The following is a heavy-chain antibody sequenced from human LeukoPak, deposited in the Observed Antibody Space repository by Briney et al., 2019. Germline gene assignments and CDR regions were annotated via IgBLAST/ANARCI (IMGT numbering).Heavy chain of an antibody. CDR2: IYSGGST. Sequence: GGSLRLSCAASGFTVSSNYMSWVRQAPGKGLEWVSVIYSGGSTYYADSVKGRFTISRDNSKNTLYLQMNSLRAEDTAVYYCASSTKYYYDSSGYLSPGAFDIWGQGTMVTVSS. J-gene: IGHJ3*02. D-gene: IGHD3-22*01. CDR1: GFTVSSNY. V-gene: IGHV3-53*01. CDR3: ASSTKYYYDSSGYLSPGAFDI.